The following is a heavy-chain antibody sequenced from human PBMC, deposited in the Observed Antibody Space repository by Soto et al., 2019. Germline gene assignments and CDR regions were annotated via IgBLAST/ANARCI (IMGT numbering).Heavy chain of an antibody. CDR2: IYYSGST. V-gene: IGHV4-31*03. D-gene: IGHD6-25*01. CDR3: ARESGGYDSSTRYGLDV. CDR1: GGSIVSVGHY. Sequence: TLSLTCSVSGGSIVSVGHYFTGMRQHPWKGLEWIGYIYYSGSTDYNPSLKSRVTISVDRSKNQFSLNLSSVTAADTAIYYCARESGGYDSSTRYGLDVWGQGTTVTVSS. J-gene: IGHJ6*02.